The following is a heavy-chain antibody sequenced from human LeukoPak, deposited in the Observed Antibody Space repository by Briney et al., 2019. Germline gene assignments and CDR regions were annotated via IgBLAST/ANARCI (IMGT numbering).Heavy chain of an antibody. CDR3: ARGRGVVVVAATLGTHYYYMDV. Sequence: SETLSLTCTVSGGSISSYYWSWIRQPAGKGLEWIGRIYTSGSTNYNPSLKSRVTMSVDTSKNQFSLKLSSVTAADTAVYYCARGRGVVVVAATLGTHYYYMDVWGKGTTVTISS. CDR2: IYTSGST. J-gene: IGHJ6*03. V-gene: IGHV4-4*07. D-gene: IGHD2-15*01. CDR1: GGSISSYY.